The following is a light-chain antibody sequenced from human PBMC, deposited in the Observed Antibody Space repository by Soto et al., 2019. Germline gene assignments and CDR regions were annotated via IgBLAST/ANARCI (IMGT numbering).Light chain of an antibody. V-gene: IGKV3-11*01. Sequence: EIVLTQSPATLSLSPGERATLSCRASQNVSSYLAWYQQKPGQAPRLLIYDASNRAIGIPARFSGSGSGTDFTLSISSLQPEDFAVYFCQQRSNWPRLTFGGGTKVEI. CDR3: QQRSNWPRLT. CDR2: DAS. J-gene: IGKJ4*01. CDR1: QNVSSY.